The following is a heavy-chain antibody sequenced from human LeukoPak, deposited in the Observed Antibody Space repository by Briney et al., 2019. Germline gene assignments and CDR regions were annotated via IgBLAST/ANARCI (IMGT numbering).Heavy chain of an antibody. Sequence: PGGSLRLSCAASGFTLSHYYMTWIRQAPGKGLEWLSCISSSGDTIYYADSVKGRFTVSRDNAENSLYLQMNSLRAEDTAMYYCARQGSEIDYWGQGNLGTVSS. CDR2: ISSSGDTI. V-gene: IGHV3-11*01. J-gene: IGHJ4*02. CDR3: ARQGSEIDY. CDR1: GFTLSHYY.